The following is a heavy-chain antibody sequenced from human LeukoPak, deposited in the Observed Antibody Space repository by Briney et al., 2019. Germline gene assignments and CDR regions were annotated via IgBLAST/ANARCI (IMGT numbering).Heavy chain of an antibody. CDR2: ISGDRGST. CDR1: GFTFDDYA. CDR3: AKDITPIAAAGPAGEYYGMDV. J-gene: IGHJ6*02. D-gene: IGHD6-13*01. Sequence: GGSLRLSCAASGFTFDDYAMHWVRQAPGEGLEWVSLISGDRGSTYYADSVKGRFTISRDNSKNSLYLQMNSLRTEDTALYYCAKDITPIAAAGPAGEYYGMDVWGQGTTVTVSS. V-gene: IGHV3-43*02.